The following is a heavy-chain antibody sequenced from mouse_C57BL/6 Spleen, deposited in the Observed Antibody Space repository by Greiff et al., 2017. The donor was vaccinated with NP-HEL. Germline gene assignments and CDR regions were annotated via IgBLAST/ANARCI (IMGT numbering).Heavy chain of an antibody. V-gene: IGHV1-53*01. D-gene: IGHD2-2*01. J-gene: IGHJ1*03. CDR3: ARGDYGYNWYFDV. Sequence: QVHVKQSGTELVKPGASVKLSCKASGYTFTSYWMHWVKQRPGQGLEWIGNINPSNGGTNYNEKFKSKATLTVDKSSSTAYMQLSSLTSEDSAVYYCARGDYGYNWYFDVWGTGTTVTVSS. CDR1: GYTFTSYW. CDR2: INPSNGGT.